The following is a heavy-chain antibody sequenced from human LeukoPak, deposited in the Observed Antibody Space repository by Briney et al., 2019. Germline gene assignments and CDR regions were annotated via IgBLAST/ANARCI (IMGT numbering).Heavy chain of an antibody. J-gene: IGHJ3*02. CDR1: VVSISSSDYG. D-gene: IGHD3-22*01. CDR3: ARDRSGFDYYDSSGNTPDAFDI. CDR2: IYHSGST. V-gene: IGHV4-39*07. Sequence: PSETLSLSCSVSVVSISSSDYGWGWIRQRPGKGLEWIGRIYHSGSTYYYPSLESRVTISVDTSKNQFSLKLSSVTAADTAVYYCARDRSGFDYYDSSGNTPDAFDIWGQGTMVTVSS.